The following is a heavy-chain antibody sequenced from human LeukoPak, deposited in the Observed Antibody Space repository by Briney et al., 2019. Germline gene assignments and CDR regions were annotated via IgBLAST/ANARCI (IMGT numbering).Heavy chain of an antibody. CDR1: GYTFTSYD. Sequence: ASVKVSCKASGYTFTSYDINWVRQATGQGLEWMGWMNPNSGNTGYAQKFQGRVTMTRNTSISTAYMELSSLRSEDTAVYYCARGSLYYYDSSGYPTVYFDYWGQGTLVTVSS. D-gene: IGHD3-22*01. V-gene: IGHV1-8*01. CDR3: ARGSLYYYDSSGYPTVYFDY. J-gene: IGHJ4*02. CDR2: MNPNSGNT.